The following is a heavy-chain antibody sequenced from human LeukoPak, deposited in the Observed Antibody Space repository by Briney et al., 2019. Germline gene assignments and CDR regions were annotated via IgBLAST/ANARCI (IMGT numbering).Heavy chain of an antibody. CDR1: GYTFTGYY. Sequence: ASVQVSCKASGYTFTGYYMHWVRQAPGQGIEWMGWINPNSGVTDYAQKFQGRVTMTRDTSISTAYMEVSSLRSDDTAVYYCARDFGRAYGDKFDYWGQGTLVTVSS. CDR2: INPNSGVT. J-gene: IGHJ4*02. V-gene: IGHV1-2*02. CDR3: ARDFGRAYGDKFDY. D-gene: IGHD4-17*01.